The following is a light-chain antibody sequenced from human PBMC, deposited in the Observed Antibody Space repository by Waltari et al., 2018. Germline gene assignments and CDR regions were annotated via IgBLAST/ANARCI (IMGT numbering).Light chain of an antibody. Sequence: SSELTQDPTVSVAMGQTVRITCQGDSLRSYYASWYQQRPGQAPVLVLFDRNDRPSVVPDRFSGSTSDNTAVLTITGAQAEDEASYYCHSRDASGVGGSFGGGTKLTVL. CDR1: SLRSYY. J-gene: IGLJ2*01. V-gene: IGLV3-19*01. CDR3: HSRDASGVGGS. CDR2: DRN.